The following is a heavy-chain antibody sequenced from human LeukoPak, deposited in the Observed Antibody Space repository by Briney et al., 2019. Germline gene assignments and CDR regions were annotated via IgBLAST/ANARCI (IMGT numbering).Heavy chain of an antibody. CDR3: ARDSTYYYDSGSSGPHYSGY. Sequence: GRSLRLSCAASGFTFSSYALHWVRQAPGKGLEWVAVLSFDGTITYYADSVKGRFTISRDNSKNTLYLQLNSLRAEDTAVYYCARDSTYYYDSGSSGPHYSGYWGQGTLVTVSS. D-gene: IGHD3-10*01. J-gene: IGHJ4*02. CDR1: GFTFSSYA. CDR2: LSFDGTIT. V-gene: IGHV3-30*04.